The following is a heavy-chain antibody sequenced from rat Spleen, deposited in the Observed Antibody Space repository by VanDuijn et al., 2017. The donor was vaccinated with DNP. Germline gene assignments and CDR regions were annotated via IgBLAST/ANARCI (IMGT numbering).Heavy chain of an antibody. CDR3: ARPDY. V-gene: IGHV5-7*01. CDR2: ISYDGTRT. Sequence: EVQLVESGGGLVQPGRSLKLSCAASGFTFSDYNMAWVRQAPKKGLEWVATISYDGTRTYYRDSVKGRFTTSRDNAKSILYLQMDSLRSEDTATYYCARPDYWGQGVMVTVSS. J-gene: IGHJ2*01. CDR1: GFTFSDYN.